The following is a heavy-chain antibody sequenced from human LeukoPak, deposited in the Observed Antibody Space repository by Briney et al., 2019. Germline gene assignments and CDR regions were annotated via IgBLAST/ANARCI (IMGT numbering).Heavy chain of an antibody. V-gene: IGHV4-61*02. Sequence: SQTLSLTCTVSGGSISSGSYYWSWIRQPAGKGLEWIGRIYTSGSTNYNPSHKSRVTISVDTSKNQFSLKLSSVTAADTAVYYCARSSIAARRDFDYWGQGTLVTVSS. J-gene: IGHJ4*02. CDR2: IYTSGST. CDR3: ARSSIAARRDFDY. D-gene: IGHD6-6*01. CDR1: GGSISSGSYY.